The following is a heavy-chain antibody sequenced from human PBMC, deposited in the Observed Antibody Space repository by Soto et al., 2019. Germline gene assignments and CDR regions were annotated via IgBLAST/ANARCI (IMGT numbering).Heavy chain of an antibody. V-gene: IGHV3-7*01. CDR3: ARDRDYYKADY. J-gene: IGHJ4*01. D-gene: IGHD3-10*01. CDR2: IMKDGGEK. Sequence: EVQLVESGGDLVQPGGSLRLSCAASGFTFSGYWMGWVRQAPGKGLEWVASIMKDGGEKKYVYSVRGRFTISRDNVQNSLFLQMDSLRVEDTAVYYCARDRDYYKADYWGQGTLVTVSS. CDR1: GFTFSGYW.